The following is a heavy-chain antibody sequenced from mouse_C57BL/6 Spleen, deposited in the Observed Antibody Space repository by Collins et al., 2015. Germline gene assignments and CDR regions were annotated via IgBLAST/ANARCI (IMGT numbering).Heavy chain of an antibody. J-gene: IGHJ3*01. Sequence: QVQLKQPGPGLVQPSQSLSITCTVSGFSLTSYGVHWVRQSPGKGLEWLGVIWSGGSTDYNAAFISRLSISKDNSKSLSFTFKMNSLQANDTAIYYCARGGGYYRYDGFAYWGQGTLVTVSA. CDR1: GFSLTSYG. CDR2: IWSGGST. D-gene: IGHD2-14*01. V-gene: IGHV2-2*02. CDR3: ARGGGYYRYDGFAY.